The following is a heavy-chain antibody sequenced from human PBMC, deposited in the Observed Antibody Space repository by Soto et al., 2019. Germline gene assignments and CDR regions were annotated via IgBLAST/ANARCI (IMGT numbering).Heavy chain of an antibody. V-gene: IGHV3-53*01. CDR2: IYANGNT. D-gene: IGHD1-26*01. Sequence: GGSLRLSYAASGLSVSINYMSWVRQAPGRGLEWVSVIYANGNTYYADSVKGRFTLSRDNLKNTLYLQMNSLRADDTAVYYCASQRISGNYWEDFDYWGRGTLVTVSS. J-gene: IGHJ4*02. CDR1: GLSVSINY. CDR3: ASQRISGNYWEDFDY.